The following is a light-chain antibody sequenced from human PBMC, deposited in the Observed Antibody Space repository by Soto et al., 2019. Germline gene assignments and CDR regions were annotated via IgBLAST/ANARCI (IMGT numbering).Light chain of an antibody. CDR3: QQRSNWPPWT. CDR1: QSVSSY. V-gene: IGKV3-11*01. Sequence: EIVMTQSPATLSLSPEERATLSCRASQSVSSYLAWYQQKPGQAPRLLIYDASNRATGIPARFSGSGSGTDFTLTISSLEPEDFAVYYCQQRSNWPPWTFVQGTKVEIK. CDR2: DAS. J-gene: IGKJ1*01.